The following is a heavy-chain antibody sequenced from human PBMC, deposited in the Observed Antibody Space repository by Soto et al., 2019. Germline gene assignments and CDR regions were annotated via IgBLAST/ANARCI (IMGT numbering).Heavy chain of an antibody. V-gene: IGHV4-39*01. CDR3: ARGLWFGELLPFDY. D-gene: IGHD3-10*01. CDR2: IYYSGST. CDR1: GGSISSSSYY. Sequence: SETLSLTCTVSGGSISSSSYYWGWIRQPPGKGLEWIGSIYYSGSTYYNPSLKSRVTISVDTSKNQFSLKLSSVTAADTAVYYCARGLWFGELLPFDYWGQGTLVTVS. J-gene: IGHJ4*02.